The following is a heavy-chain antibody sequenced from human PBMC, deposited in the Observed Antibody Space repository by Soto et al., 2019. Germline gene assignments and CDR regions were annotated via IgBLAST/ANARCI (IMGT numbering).Heavy chain of an antibody. V-gene: IGHV4-39*01. CDR1: GGSISSSSYY. Sequence: PSETLSLTCTVSGGSISSSSYYWGWIRQPPGKGLEWIGSIYYSGSTYYNPSLKSRVTISVDTSKNQFSLKLSSVTAADTAVYYCARKPAAIGRLYYYYGMDVWGQGTTVTVSS. CDR2: IYYSGST. D-gene: IGHD2-2*01. J-gene: IGHJ6*02. CDR3: ARKPAAIGRLYYYYGMDV.